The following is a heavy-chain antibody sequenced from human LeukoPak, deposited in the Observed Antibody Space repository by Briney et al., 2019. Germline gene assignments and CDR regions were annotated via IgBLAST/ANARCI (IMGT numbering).Heavy chain of an antibody. D-gene: IGHD4-17*01. V-gene: IGHV1-69*05. CDR1: GGTFNNSA. J-gene: IGHJ5*02. CDR3: ARDVHGDYGSGWFDP. CDR2: IMPLFGTA. Sequence: SVKVSCKTSGGTFNNSAISRVRQAPGQGLEWLGGIMPLFGTAGYAQKFQGRVTITKDESTRTVYLELTSLTSDDTAVYYCARDVHGDYGSGWFDPWGQGTLVSVSS.